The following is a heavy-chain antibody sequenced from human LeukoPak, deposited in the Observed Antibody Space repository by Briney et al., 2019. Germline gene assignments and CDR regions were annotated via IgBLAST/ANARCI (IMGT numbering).Heavy chain of an antibody. V-gene: IGHV4-39*01. D-gene: IGHD3/OR15-3a*01. Sequence: SETLSLTCNVSGGSISRDSYYWGWIRQPPGKGLEWIGHIYASGRADYSPSLKSRVTISVDTSNNWFSLKLTSVTAADTAVYFCATDFRDDFYHNSFDIWGQGTMVTVSS. CDR2: IYASGRA. J-gene: IGHJ3*02. CDR1: GGSISRDSYY. CDR3: ATDFRDDFYHNSFDI.